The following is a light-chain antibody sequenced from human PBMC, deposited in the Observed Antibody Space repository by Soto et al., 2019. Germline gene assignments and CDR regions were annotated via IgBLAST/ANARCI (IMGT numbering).Light chain of an antibody. CDR3: QSYDTSLSGSV. V-gene: IGLV1-40*01. CDR2: GNS. J-gene: IGLJ2*01. Sequence: QSVLTQPPSVSGAPGQRVTISCTGTSSNIGAGYDVHWYQHLPGTAPKLPIYGNSDRPSGVPDRFSGSKSGTSASLAITGLQAEDEADYYCQSYDTSLSGSVFGRGTKLTVL. CDR1: SSNIGAGYD.